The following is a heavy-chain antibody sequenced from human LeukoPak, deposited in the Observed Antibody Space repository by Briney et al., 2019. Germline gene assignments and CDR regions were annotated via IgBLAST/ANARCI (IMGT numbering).Heavy chain of an antibody. D-gene: IGHD3-10*01. V-gene: IGHV3-33*01. J-gene: IGHJ4*02. CDR3: ARPLLWFGELLYSLDY. Sequence: GGSLRLSCAASGFTFRSYGMHWVRQAPGKGLEWVAVIWYDGSNKYYADSVKGRFTISRDNSKNTLYLQMNSLRAEDTAVYYCARPLLWFGELLYSLDYWGQGTLVTVSS. CDR2: IWYDGSNK. CDR1: GFTFRSYG.